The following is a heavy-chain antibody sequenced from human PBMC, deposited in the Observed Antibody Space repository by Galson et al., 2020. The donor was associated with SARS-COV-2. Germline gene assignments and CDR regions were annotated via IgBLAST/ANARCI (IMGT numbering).Heavy chain of an antibody. CDR2: IYYSGST. Sequence: SETLSLTCTVSGGSISSSSYYWGWLRQPPGKGLEWIGSIYYSGSTYYNPSLKSRVTISVDTSKNQFSLKLSSVTAADTAVYYCAREPDGATVTTTITYDYWGQGTLVTVSS. CDR1: GGSISSSSYY. CDR3: AREPDGATVTTTITYDY. J-gene: IGHJ4*02. V-gene: IGHV4-39*07. D-gene: IGHD4-17*01.